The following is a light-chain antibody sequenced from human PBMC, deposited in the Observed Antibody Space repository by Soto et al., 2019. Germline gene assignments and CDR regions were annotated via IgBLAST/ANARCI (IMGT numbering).Light chain of an antibody. V-gene: IGLV2-14*01. J-gene: IGLJ1*01. CDR1: SSDVGGYNY. CDR3: SSYTSSSTPDV. CDR2: EVS. Sequence: PGQSITISCTGTSSDVGGYNYVSWYQQHPGKAPKLMIYEVSNRPSGVSNRFSGSKSGNTASLTISGLQAEDEADYYCSSYTSSSTPDVFGNGTKVTV.